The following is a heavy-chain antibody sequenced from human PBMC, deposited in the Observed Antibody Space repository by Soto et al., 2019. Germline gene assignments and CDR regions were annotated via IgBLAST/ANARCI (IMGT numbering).Heavy chain of an antibody. Sequence: GESLKISCQGSGYSFTSYWIGWVRQRPGKGLEWMGRINPSDSYTTYSPSFQGHVTISTDKSFSTAYLQWSGLKATDTAMYYCARLGYCTGTSCYTFDSWGQGTLVTVSS. V-gene: IGHV5-10-1*01. CDR1: GYSFTSYW. CDR3: ARLGYCTGTSCYTFDS. CDR2: INPSDSYT. J-gene: IGHJ4*02. D-gene: IGHD2-2*02.